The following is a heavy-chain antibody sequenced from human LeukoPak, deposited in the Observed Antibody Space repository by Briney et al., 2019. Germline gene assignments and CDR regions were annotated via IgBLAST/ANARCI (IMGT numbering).Heavy chain of an antibody. Sequence: GASVKVSCKASGYTFTGYYMHWVRQAPGQGLEWMGWINPNSGGTNYAQKFQGRVTMTRDTSISTAYMELSSLRSEDTAVYYCATIPLKGYDILTGYYYFDYWGQGTLVTVSS. D-gene: IGHD3-9*01. CDR3: ATIPLKGYDILTGYYYFDY. J-gene: IGHJ4*02. CDR2: INPNSGGT. CDR1: GYTFTGYY. V-gene: IGHV1-2*02.